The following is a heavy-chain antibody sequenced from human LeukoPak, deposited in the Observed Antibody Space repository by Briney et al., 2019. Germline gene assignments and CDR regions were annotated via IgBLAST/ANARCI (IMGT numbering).Heavy chain of an antibody. Sequence: GGSLRLSCAASGFTFSSYEMNWIRQAPGKGLEWVSYISRSSSYTDYADSVKGRFTISRDNAKNSLYLQMNSLRAEDTAVYFCAKESSGWYGGWFDFWGQGTLVTVSS. J-gene: IGHJ4*02. CDR2: ISRSSSYT. D-gene: IGHD6-19*01. CDR1: GFTFSSYE. V-gene: IGHV3-48*03. CDR3: AKESSGWYGGWFDF.